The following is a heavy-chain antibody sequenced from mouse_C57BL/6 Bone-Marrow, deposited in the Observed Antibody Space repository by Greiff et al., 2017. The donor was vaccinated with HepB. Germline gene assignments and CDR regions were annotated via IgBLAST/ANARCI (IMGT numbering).Heavy chain of an antibody. J-gene: IGHJ2*01. CDR2: INPGSGGT. Sequence: QVQLQQSGAELVRPGTSVKVSCKASGYALTNYLIEWVKQRPGQGLEWIGVINPGSGGTNYNEKFKGKATLTADKSSSTAYMQLSSLTSEDSAVYFCARRVDYWGQGTTLTVSS. CDR1: GYALTNYL. V-gene: IGHV1-54*01. CDR3: ARRVDY.